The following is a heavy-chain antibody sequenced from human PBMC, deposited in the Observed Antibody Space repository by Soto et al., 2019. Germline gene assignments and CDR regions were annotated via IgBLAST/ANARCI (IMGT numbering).Heavy chain of an antibody. CDR2: ISAYNGNT. V-gene: IGHV1-18*01. Sequence: ASVKVSCKASGYTFTSYGISWLRQAPGQGLEWMGWISAYNGNTNYAQKLQGRVTMTTDTSTSTAYMELRSLRSDDTAVYYCARVDSGITMIVEDAFDIWGRGTVVTVSS. D-gene: IGHD3-22*01. CDR3: ARVDSGITMIVEDAFDI. J-gene: IGHJ3*02. CDR1: GYTFTSYG.